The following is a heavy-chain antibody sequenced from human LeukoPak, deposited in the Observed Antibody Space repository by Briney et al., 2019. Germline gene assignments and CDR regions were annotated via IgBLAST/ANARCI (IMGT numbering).Heavy chain of an antibody. CDR2: ISGSGGST. J-gene: IGHJ4*02. CDR1: GFTFSSYA. V-gene: IGHV3-23*01. D-gene: IGHD3-22*01. CDR3: AKFSYYDSSGYPIYFDY. Sequence: PGGSLRLSCAASGFTFSSYAMSWFRQAPGKGLEWVSAISGSGGSTYYADSVKGRFTISRDNSKNTLYLQMNSLRAEDTAVYYCAKFSYYDSSGYPIYFDYWGQGTLVTVSS.